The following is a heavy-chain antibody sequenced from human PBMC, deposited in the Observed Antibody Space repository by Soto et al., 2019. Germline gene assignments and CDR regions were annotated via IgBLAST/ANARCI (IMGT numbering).Heavy chain of an antibody. CDR3: ARGLVGSPTAFGN. V-gene: IGHV3-53*01. CDR2: SYTPGST. J-gene: IGHJ4*02. D-gene: IGHD3-22*01. Sequence: GRSLRLSGAAWGFTVSRSYMSWGRQAPGKGLEWVSTSYTPGSTYYADSVKGRFTISRDNSKNTLYLQMNSLRAEDTAVYYCARGLVGSPTAFGNWGQGTLVTVSS. CDR1: GFTVSRSY.